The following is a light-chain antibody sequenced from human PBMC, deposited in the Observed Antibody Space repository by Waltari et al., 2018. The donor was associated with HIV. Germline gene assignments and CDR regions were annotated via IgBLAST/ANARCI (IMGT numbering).Light chain of an antibody. CDR2: DSN. CDR3: GTWDSSLSAWV. Sequence: QSVLTQPPSVSAAPGQKVTISCSGSSSNIRNNYVTWYQQLPGTAPKLRIYDSNKRPSGIPDRFSGSKSGTSGTLAITGLQTGDEADYYCGTWDSSLSAWVFGGGTKLTVL. CDR1: SSNIRNNY. V-gene: IGLV1-51*01. J-gene: IGLJ3*02.